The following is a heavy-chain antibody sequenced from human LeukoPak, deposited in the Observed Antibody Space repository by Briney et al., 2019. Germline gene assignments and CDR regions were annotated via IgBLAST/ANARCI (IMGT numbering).Heavy chain of an antibody. V-gene: IGHV1-69*04. CDR2: IIPILGIA. D-gene: IGHD3-22*01. Sequence: GASVKVSCKASGGTFSSYAIIWVRQAPGQGLEWMGRIIPILGIANYAQKFQGRVTITADKSTSTAYMELSSLRSEDTAVYHCARGYDSSGIDYWGQGTLVTVSS. CDR3: ARGYDSSGIDY. J-gene: IGHJ4*02. CDR1: GGTFSSYA.